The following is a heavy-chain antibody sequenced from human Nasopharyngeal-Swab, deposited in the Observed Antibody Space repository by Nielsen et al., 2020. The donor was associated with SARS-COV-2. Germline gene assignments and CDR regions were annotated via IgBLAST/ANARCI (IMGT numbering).Heavy chain of an antibody. V-gene: IGHV1-69*06. Sequence: SSVKVSCQASVGTFSSYAISWVRQAPGQGLEWMGGIIPIFGTANYAQKFQGRVTITADKSTSTAYMELSSLRSEDTAVYYCARDSSDSYYGMDVWGQGTTVTVSS. CDR3: ARDSSDSYYGMDV. J-gene: IGHJ6*02. CDR2: IIPIFGTA. CDR1: VGTFSSYA.